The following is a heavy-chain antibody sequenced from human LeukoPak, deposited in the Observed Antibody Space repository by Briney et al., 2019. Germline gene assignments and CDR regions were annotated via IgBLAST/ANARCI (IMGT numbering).Heavy chain of an antibody. CDR3: TRPEEGANY. V-gene: IGHV3-73*01. J-gene: IGHJ4*02. Sequence: PGGSLRLSCAASGFTFSGSAMHWVRQASGKGLEWVGRIRSKANSYATAYAASGKGRFTISRDDSKNPAYLQMNTLKTEDPAVYSCTRPEEGANYWGQGSLVTVSS. CDR1: GFTFSGSA. D-gene: IGHD3-16*01. CDR2: IRSKANSYAT.